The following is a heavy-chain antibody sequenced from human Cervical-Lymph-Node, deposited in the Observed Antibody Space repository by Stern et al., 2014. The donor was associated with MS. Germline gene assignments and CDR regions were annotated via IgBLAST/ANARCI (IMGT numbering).Heavy chain of an antibody. V-gene: IGHV1-18*01. CDR2: IIGYNGNT. D-gene: IGHD2-15*01. CDR3: ARGLLGSENAFDI. J-gene: IGHJ3*02. CDR1: CYTFTSSG. Sequence: QVQLVQSGAEVKKPGASVKVSCKASCYTFTSSGISWVRPAPGQGLELMGGIIGYNGNTNYAPKLQGRVTMTKDTSTSQAYMELRSLRSDDTAVYYCARGLLGSENAFDIWGQGTMVTVSS.